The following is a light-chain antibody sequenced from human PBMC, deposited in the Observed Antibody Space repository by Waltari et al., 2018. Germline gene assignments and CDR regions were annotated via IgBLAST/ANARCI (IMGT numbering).Light chain of an antibody. V-gene: IGKV1-39*01. CDR1: QSIASF. J-gene: IGKJ4*01. Sequence: DIQMTQSPSSLSSSVGDRVTITCRASQSIASFLHWYQQKPGKAPKLLIYAASSLQSGVPSRFSASGSGTDFTLTISSLQPEDFATYYCQQSYTTPPLTFGGGTKVEMK. CDR3: QQSYTTPPLT. CDR2: AAS.